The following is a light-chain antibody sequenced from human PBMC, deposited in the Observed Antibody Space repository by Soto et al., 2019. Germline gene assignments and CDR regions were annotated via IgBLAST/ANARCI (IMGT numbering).Light chain of an antibody. CDR2: GAS. J-gene: IGKJ1*01. CDR3: QQYGSSVT. Sequence: EIVLTQSPGTLSLSPGERATLSCRASQSVSNNYLAWYQQKPGQAPRLLICGASNRATGIPDRFSGSGAGTDFTLTISRLEPEDFAVYYCQQYGSSVTFGQGTKVEIK. CDR1: QSVSNNY. V-gene: IGKV3-20*01.